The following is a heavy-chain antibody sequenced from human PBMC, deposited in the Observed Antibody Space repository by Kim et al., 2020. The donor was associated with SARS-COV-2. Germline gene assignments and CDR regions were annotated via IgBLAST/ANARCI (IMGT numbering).Heavy chain of an antibody. Sequence: ASVKVSCKASGYTFTSYAMHWVRQAPGQRLEWMGWINAGNGNTKYSQKFQGRVTITRDTSASTAYMELSSLRSEDTAVYYCASISSIAARPRYYYYYGMDVWGQGTTVTVSS. CDR3: ASISSIAARPRYYYYYGMDV. CDR2: INAGNGNT. D-gene: IGHD6-6*01. CDR1: GYTFTSYA. J-gene: IGHJ6*02. V-gene: IGHV1-3*01.